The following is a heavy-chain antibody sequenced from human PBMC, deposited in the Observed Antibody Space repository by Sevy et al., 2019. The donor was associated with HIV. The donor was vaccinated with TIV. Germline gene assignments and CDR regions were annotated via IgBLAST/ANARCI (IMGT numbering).Heavy chain of an antibody. D-gene: IGHD6-13*01. CDR2: ISWNSGSI. CDR1: GFTLDDYA. J-gene: IGHJ4*02. V-gene: IGHV3-9*01. Sequence: GGSLRLSCAASGFTLDDYAMHWVRQAPGKGLEWVSGISWNSGSIGYADSVKGRFTISRDNAKNSLYLQVNSLRAEDTALYYCAKDLSSSSWFFDYWGQGSLVTVSS. CDR3: AKDLSSSSWFFDY.